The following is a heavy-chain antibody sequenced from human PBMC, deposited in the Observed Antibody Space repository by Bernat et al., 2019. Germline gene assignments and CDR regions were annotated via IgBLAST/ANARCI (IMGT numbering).Heavy chain of an antibody. Sequence: EVQLVESGGGLVQPGGSLRLSCAASGFTFSSYWMSWVRQAPGKGLEWVANIKQDGSENYYVDSVTGRFTISRGNAKNSLYLPMNSLRAEDTAVYYCARAWCYGSGSYIPPYYYYGMDVWGQGTTVPVSS. CDR2: IKQDGSEN. CDR3: ARAWCYGSGSYIPPYYYYGMDV. J-gene: IGHJ6*02. V-gene: IGHV3-7*03. D-gene: IGHD3-10*01. CDR1: GFTFSSYW.